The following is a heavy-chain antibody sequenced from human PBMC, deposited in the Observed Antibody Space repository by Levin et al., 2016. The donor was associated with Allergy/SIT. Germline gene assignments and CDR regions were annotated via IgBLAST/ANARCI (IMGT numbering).Heavy chain of an antibody. V-gene: IGHV4-61*01. Sequence: SETLSLTCTLSAGSVTNPSYYWNWVRQSPGKGLEWIGYVYDSESTKYNPSLEGRAVLEVDTTKNKFFLRLMSVTSADTAVYYCVAVLGWELADDRFDVWGQGTMVTVS. CDR2: VYDSEST. CDR3: VAVLGWELADDRFDV. J-gene: IGHJ3*01. D-gene: IGHD3-10*01. CDR1: AGSVTNPSYY.